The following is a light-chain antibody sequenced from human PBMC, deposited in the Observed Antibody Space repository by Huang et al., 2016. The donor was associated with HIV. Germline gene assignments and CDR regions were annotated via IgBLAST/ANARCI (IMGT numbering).Light chain of an antibody. V-gene: IGKV3-20*01. CDR3: HQYGTSPYT. J-gene: IGKJ2*01. Sequence: EVLLTQSPGTLSSSPGERVTGSCGASQSLSHSFVAWYQQRPGQAPRHRISAASTRASGIPDRFSGSGSGTDFTRTVNRLEPSDFALYYCHQYGTSPYTFGQGTNLDVK. CDR2: AAS. CDR1: QSLSHSF.